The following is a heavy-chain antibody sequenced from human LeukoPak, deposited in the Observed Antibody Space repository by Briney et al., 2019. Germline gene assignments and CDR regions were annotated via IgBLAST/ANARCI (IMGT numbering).Heavy chain of an antibody. J-gene: IGHJ4*02. CDR2: VSYSGTP. V-gene: IGHV4-59*12. D-gene: IGHD2-8*01. CDR3: SRENGAFSPFGY. Sequence: SETLSLTCTVSGYSINNYYWSWIRQPPGKGLEWIGYVSYSGTPDYNPSLKGRVTISLDTSRNQFSLQLSSVTAADTAVYYCSRENGAFSPFGYWGQGTLVTVPS. CDR1: GYSINNYY.